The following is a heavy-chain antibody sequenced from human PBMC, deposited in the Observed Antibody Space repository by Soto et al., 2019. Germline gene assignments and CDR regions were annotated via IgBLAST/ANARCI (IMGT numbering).Heavy chain of an antibody. J-gene: IGHJ4*02. CDR2: IIPILGIA. CDR1: GGTFSSYT. V-gene: IGHV1-69*02. CDR3: ARGRSVTPYYFDY. Sequence: QVQLVQSGAEVKKPGSSVKVSCKASGGTFSSYTISWVRQAPGQGLEWMGRIIPILGIANYAQKFQGRVTITADKDTSTAYMELSSLRSEDTAVYYCARGRSVTPYYFDYWGQGTLVTVSS. D-gene: IGHD4-17*01.